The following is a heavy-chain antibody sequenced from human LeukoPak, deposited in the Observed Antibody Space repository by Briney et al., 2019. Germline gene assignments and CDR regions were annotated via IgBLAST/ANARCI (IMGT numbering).Heavy chain of an antibody. J-gene: IGHJ4*02. Sequence: GGSLRLSCEVSGFTFSDHYMSWIRQAPGKRLEWVSYISSGSTYTNYADSVEGRFTISRDNAKNSLYLQMNSLRAEDTAVYHCARGDYGGDYFDYWGQGTLVTVSS. V-gene: IGHV3-11*05. CDR1: GFTFSDHY. D-gene: IGHD4-23*01. CDR3: ARGDYGGDYFDY. CDR2: ISSGSTYT.